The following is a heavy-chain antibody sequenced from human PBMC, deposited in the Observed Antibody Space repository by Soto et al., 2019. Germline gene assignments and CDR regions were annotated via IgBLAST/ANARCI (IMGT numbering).Heavy chain of an antibody. CDR1: GYSFAGYW. CDR3: DV. V-gene: IGHV5-10-1*01. Sequence: GESLKISCKGSGYSFAGYWITWVRQKPGKGLEWMGRIDPSDSQTYYSPSFRGHVTISADKSISTAYLQWSSLKASDTAMYGMDVWGQGTTVTVSS. CDR2: IDPSDSQT. J-gene: IGHJ6*02.